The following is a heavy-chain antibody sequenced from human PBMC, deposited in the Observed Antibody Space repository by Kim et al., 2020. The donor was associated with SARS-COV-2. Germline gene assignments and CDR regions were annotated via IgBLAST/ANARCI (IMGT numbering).Heavy chain of an antibody. CDR1: GYSFTSYW. D-gene: IGHD6-13*01. CDR2: IYPGDSNT. J-gene: IGHJ5*02. Sequence: GESLKISCKGSGYSFTSYWVAWVPQMPGKGLEWMGIIYPGDSNTRYSPSFQGQVTISADKSISTAYLQWSSLKASDTAMYYCAKYAPGQHLDPWGQGTLVTVSS. CDR3: AKYAPGQHLDP. V-gene: IGHV5-51*01.